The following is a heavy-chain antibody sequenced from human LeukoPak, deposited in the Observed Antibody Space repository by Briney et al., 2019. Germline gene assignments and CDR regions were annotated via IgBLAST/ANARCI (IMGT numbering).Heavy chain of an antibody. CDR3: ASTIGFTAFGGFVG. CDR2: IYYSGST. D-gene: IGHD3-10*01. V-gene: IGHV4-31*03. Sequence: SETLSLTCTVSGGSISSVRYYWSWIRQHPGKGLEWIGYIYYSGSTYYNPSVKSRATISIDTSNNQFSLTLRSVTAADTALYYCASTIGFTAFGGFVGWGQGTLVTVSS. CDR1: GGSISSVRYY. J-gene: IGHJ4*01.